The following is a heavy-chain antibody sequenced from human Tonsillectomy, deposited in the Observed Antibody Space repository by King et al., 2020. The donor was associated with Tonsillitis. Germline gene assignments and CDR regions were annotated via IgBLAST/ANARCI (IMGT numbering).Heavy chain of an antibody. Sequence: QLVQSGVEVKKPGASVKVSCKASGYTFTTYGINWVRQAPGQGLECMGWISTYNGETDYAQRFQGRVTLTTNTSTSTVYMELRSLRSDDTAVYYCARGQEDWFFDLWGRGTLVTVSS. V-gene: IGHV1-18*04. J-gene: IGHJ2*01. CDR2: ISTYNGET. CDR3: ARGQEDWFFDL. CDR1: GYTFTTYG.